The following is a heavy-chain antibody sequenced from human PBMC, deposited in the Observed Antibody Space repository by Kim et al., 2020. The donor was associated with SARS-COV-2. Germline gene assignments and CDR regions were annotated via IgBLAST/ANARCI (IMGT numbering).Heavy chain of an antibody. CDR3: ARAPSWAQQLVRGWFDP. CDR2: ISSSSSYI. V-gene: IGHV3-21*01. D-gene: IGHD6-13*01. J-gene: IGHJ5*02. CDR1: GFTFSSYS. Sequence: GGSLRLSCAASGFTFSSYSMNWVRQAPGKGLEWVSSISSSSSYIYYADSVKGRFTISRDNAKNSLYLQMNSLRAEDTAVYYCARAPSWAQQLVRGWFDPWGQGTLVTVSS.